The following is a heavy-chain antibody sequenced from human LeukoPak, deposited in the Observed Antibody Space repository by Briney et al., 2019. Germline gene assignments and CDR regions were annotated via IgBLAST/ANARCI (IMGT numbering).Heavy chain of an antibody. CDR2: IKQDGSEK. J-gene: IGHJ4*02. V-gene: IGHV3-7*01. Sequence: GGPLRLSCAASGFTFSSYWMSWVRQAPGKGLEWVANIKQDGSEKYYVDSVKGRFTISRDNAKNSLYLQMNSLRAEDAAVYYCASAYWRFDYWGQGTLVTASS. D-gene: IGHD3-3*01. CDR1: GFTFSSYW. CDR3: ASAYWRFDY.